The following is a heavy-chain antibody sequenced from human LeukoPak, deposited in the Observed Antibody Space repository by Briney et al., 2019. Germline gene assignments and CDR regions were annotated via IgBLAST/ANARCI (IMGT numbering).Heavy chain of an antibody. CDR2: IKQDGSEK. V-gene: IGHV3-7*04. Sequence: GGSLRLSCAASGFSFSNYWMSWVRQAPGKGLEWVANIKQDGSEKYYVDSVKGRFTMSRDNAKKLLYLQMNSLKDEDTAVYYCARDRADLDILTGYYEHYGMDVWGHGKTAPVSS. CDR1: GFSFSNYW. CDR3: ARDRADLDILTGYYEHYGMDV. J-gene: IGHJ6*02. D-gene: IGHD3-9*01.